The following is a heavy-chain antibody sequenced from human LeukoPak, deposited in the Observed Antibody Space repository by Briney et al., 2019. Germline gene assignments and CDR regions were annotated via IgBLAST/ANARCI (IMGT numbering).Heavy chain of an antibody. CDR2: IYYSGST. D-gene: IGHD2-2*01. J-gene: IGHJ6*03. CDR1: GGSISSYY. Sequence: SETLSLTCTVSGGSISSYYWSWIRQPPGKGLEWIGYIYYSGSTNYNPSLKSRVTISVDASKNQFSLKLSSVTATDTAVYYCARVPRVPAAHHLTRYYYYYYMDVWGKGTTVTVSS. V-gene: IGHV4-59*01. CDR3: ARVPRVPAAHHLTRYYYYYYMDV.